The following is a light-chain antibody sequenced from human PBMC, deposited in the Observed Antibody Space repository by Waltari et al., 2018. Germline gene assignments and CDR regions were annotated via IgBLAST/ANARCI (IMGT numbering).Light chain of an antibody. Sequence: EIVLTQSPGTLSLSPGERVTLSCRASQTVANTYLAWYQHQPGQAPRLLVDGASSRAPGIPDRFSGSGSGTDFTLTINSLEPEDVAVYYCQKYGSSPPWAFGQGTKVEIK. CDR1: QTVANTY. CDR2: GAS. V-gene: IGKV3-20*01. CDR3: QKYGSSPPWA. J-gene: IGKJ1*01.